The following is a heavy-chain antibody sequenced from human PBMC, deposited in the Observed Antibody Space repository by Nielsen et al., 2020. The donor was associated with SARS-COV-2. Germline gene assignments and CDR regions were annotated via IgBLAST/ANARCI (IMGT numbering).Heavy chain of an antibody. CDR1: GGSISSNNW. D-gene: IGHD7-27*01. V-gene: IGHV4-4*02. CDR2: IYHRGST. CDR3: ARDCSCGLGSSPSYYFDY. J-gene: IGHJ4*02. Sequence: SETLSLTCAVSGGSISSNNWWSWVRQPPGKGLEWFGEIYHRGSTNYSPSLKTRVTISVDKSKNQFSLELRSVTAADTAVYYCARDCSCGLGSSPSYYFDYWGQGTLVTVSS.